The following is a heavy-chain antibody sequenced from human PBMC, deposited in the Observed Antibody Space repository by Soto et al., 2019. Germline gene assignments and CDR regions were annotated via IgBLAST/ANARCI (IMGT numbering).Heavy chain of an antibody. D-gene: IGHD3-22*01. CDR3: ARNYYYDSSGYYSFYVRPDYFDY. Sequence: SVKVSCKASGGTFSSYAISWVRQAPGQGLEWMGGIIPIFGTANYAQKFQGRVTITADESTSTAYMELSSLRSEDTAVYYCARNYYYDSSGYYSFYVRPDYFDYWGQGTLVTVSS. J-gene: IGHJ4*02. CDR1: GGTFSSYA. V-gene: IGHV1-69*13. CDR2: IIPIFGTA.